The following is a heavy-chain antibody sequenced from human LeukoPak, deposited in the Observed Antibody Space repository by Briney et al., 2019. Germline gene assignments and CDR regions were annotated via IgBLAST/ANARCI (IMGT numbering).Heavy chain of an antibody. CDR3: ARDQDYYDSSGYSFDY. CDR2: IYTSGST. V-gene: IGHV4-4*07. D-gene: IGHD3-22*01. Sequence: SETLSLTCAVSGGSISSYYWSWIRQPAGKGLEWIGRIYTSGSTNYNPSLKSRVTMSVDTSKNQFSLKLSSVTAADTAVYYCARDQDYYDSSGYSFDYWGQGTLVTVSS. J-gene: IGHJ4*02. CDR1: GGSISSYY.